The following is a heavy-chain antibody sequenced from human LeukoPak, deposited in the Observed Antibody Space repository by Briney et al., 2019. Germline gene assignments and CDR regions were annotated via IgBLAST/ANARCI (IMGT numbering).Heavy chain of an antibody. Sequence: SGGSLRLSCAVSGLTFSNLKMNWVRQAPGKGLEWVSYISAGGRTTFYADSVKGRFTISRDNAKNSLYLQMNSLRAEDMALYYCAKDLGREDTAMVFDYWGQGALVTVSS. CDR1: GLTFSNLK. CDR2: ISAGGRTT. V-gene: IGHV3-48*03. CDR3: AKDLGREDTAMVFDY. D-gene: IGHD5-18*01. J-gene: IGHJ4*02.